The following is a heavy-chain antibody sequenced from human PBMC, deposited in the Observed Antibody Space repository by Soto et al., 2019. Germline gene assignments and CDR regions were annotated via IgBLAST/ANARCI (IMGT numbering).Heavy chain of an antibody. CDR2: IWYDGSNK. Sequence: GGSLRLSCAASGFTFSSYGMHWVRQAPGKGLEWVAVIWYDGSNKYYADSVKGRFTISRDNSKNTLYLQMNSLRAEDTAVYYCARDRGLYCSSTSCYYLYYYYYMDVWGKGTTVTVSS. D-gene: IGHD2-2*01. V-gene: IGHV3-33*01. J-gene: IGHJ6*03. CDR3: ARDRGLYCSSTSCYYLYYYYYMDV. CDR1: GFTFSSYG.